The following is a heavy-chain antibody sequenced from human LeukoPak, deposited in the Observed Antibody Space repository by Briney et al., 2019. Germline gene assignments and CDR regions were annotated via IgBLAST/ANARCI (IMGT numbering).Heavy chain of an antibody. CDR3: ARGLTSSGWYGPGY. J-gene: IGHJ4*02. V-gene: IGHV1-2*02. CDR2: INPNSGGT. CDR1: GYTFTGYY. Sequence: ASVKVACKASGYTFTGYYMHWVRQAPGQGLEWMGWINPNSGGTNYAQKFQGRVTMTRDTSISTAYMELSRLRSDDTAVYYCARGLTSSGWYGPGYWGQGTLVTVSS. D-gene: IGHD6-19*01.